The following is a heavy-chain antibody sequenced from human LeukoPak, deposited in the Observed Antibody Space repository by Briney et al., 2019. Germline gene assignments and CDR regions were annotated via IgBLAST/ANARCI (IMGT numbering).Heavy chain of an antibody. D-gene: IGHD3-3*01. CDR3: ARRTAGMENDY. J-gene: IGHJ4*02. V-gene: IGHV1-2*02. Sequence: ASVKVSCKASGYTFTGYYMHWVRQAPGQGLEWMGWINPNSGGTDYAQKFQGRVTMTRDTSSSTAYMELSRLRSDDTAVYYCARRTAGMENDYWGQGTLVTVSS. CDR1: GYTFTGYY. CDR2: INPNSGGT.